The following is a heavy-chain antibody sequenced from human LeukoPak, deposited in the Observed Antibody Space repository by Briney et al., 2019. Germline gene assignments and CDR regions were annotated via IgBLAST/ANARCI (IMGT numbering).Heavy chain of an antibody. CDR1: GGSISGYF. Sequence: SETLSLTCTISGGSISGYFGTWIRQASGKGLEWIGYIHTIETKYNPSLQSRVSMSIGTSKNQFSLNLRSVTAADTAVYYCARGLRDEERYYKYYYMDVWGKGTTVTVSS. D-gene: IGHD3-22*01. J-gene: IGHJ6*03. CDR3: ARGLRDEERYYKYYYMDV. V-gene: IGHV4-4*09. CDR2: IHTIET.